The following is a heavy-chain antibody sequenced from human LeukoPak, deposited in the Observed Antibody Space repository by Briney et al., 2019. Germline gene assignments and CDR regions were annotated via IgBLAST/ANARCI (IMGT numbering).Heavy chain of an antibody. J-gene: IGHJ3*02. D-gene: IGHD3-22*01. CDR3: ATSYYDSSGYYFGDAFDI. Sequence: QTGGSLRLSCAASGFIFSNYWMHWVRQAPGKGLVWVSPINSDGSTTSYADSVKGRFTISRDNAKNTLYLQMNSLRPEDTAVYYCATSYYDSSGYYFGDAFDIWGQGTMVTVSS. CDR1: GFIFSNYW. V-gene: IGHV3-74*01. CDR2: INSDGSTT.